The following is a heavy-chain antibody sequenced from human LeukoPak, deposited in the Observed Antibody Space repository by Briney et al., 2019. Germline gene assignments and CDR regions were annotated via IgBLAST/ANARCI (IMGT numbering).Heavy chain of an antibody. Sequence: GGSLRLSCAASGFTVSSNYMSWVRQAPGKGLEWVSVIYSGGSTYYADSMKGRFTISRDNSKNTLYLQMNSLRAEDTAVYYCARDRPISGRSDYWGQGTLVTVSS. CDR2: IYSGGST. V-gene: IGHV3-66*01. CDR1: GFTVSSNY. D-gene: IGHD6-19*01. CDR3: ARDRPISGRSDY. J-gene: IGHJ4*02.